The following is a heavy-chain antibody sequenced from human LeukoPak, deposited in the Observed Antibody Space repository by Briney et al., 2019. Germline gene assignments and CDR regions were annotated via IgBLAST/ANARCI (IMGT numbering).Heavy chain of an antibody. J-gene: IGHJ4*02. D-gene: IGHD2-8*01. Sequence: PGGSLRLSCAASGFTFDDYAMHWVRQAPGNGLEWVSGISWNSGSIGYADSVKGRFTISRDNAKNSLYLRMNSLRAEDTALYYCAATSRMGYFDYWGQGTLVTVSS. CDR1: GFTFDDYA. V-gene: IGHV3-9*01. CDR3: AATSRMGYFDY. CDR2: ISWNSGSI.